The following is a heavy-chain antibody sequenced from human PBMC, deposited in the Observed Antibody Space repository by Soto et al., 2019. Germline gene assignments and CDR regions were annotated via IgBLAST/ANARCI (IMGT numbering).Heavy chain of an antibody. V-gene: IGHV3-33*01. CDR3: ARDELVAPTGFDH. CDR1: GFTFSSYG. CDR2: IWYDGSKK. Sequence: PGGSLRLSCATSGFTFSSYGMHWVRQAPGKGLEWVAVIWYDGSKKYYADSVKGRFTISRDSSKNTIYLQMDSLRGDDTAVYYCARDELVAPTGFDHWGQGTLVTVS. J-gene: IGHJ4*02. D-gene: IGHD6-13*01.